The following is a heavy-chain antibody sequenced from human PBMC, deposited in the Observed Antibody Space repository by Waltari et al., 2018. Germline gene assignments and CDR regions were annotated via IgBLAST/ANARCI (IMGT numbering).Heavy chain of an antibody. V-gene: IGHV3-30*02. J-gene: IGHJ4*02. Sequence: QVQLVESGGGVVQPGGSLRLSCAASGFTFSSYGMHWVRQAPGKGLEWVAFLRDDGSNKYYADSVKGRFTISRDNSKNTLYLQMNSLRAEDTSVYYCAKAFRELPYFDYWGQGTLFTVSS. CDR2: LRDDGSNK. D-gene: IGHD1-26*01. CDR1: GFTFSSYG. CDR3: AKAFRELPYFDY.